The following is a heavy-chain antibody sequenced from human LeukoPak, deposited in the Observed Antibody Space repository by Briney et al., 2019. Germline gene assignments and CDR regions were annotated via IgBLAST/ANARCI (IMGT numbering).Heavy chain of an antibody. Sequence: GASVKVSCRASGYTFTSYGISWVRQAPGQGLEWMGWISAYNGNTNYAQKLQGRVTMTTDTSTSTAYMELRSLRSDDTAVYYCARDGYCSSTSCYRRPYYFDYWGQGTLVTVSS. V-gene: IGHV1-18*01. CDR1: GYTFTSYG. CDR3: ARDGYCSSTSCYRRPYYFDY. D-gene: IGHD2-2*02. J-gene: IGHJ4*02. CDR2: ISAYNGNT.